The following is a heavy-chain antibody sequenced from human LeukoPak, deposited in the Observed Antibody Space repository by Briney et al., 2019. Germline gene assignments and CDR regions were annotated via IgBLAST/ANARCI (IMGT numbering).Heavy chain of an antibody. J-gene: IGHJ4*02. CDR3: TTDLGTYYHGSQRLIPIDY. Sequence: PGRSLRLSCAASGFTFTNAWMSWVRQAPGKGLEWIGRIKSKTDGETTNYAEPVRGRFTISRDDSKSAVYLQMNSLKIEDTAVYYCTTDLGTYYHGSQRLIPIDYWGQGTLVTVSS. D-gene: IGHD3-10*01. CDR1: GFTFTNAW. V-gene: IGHV3-15*01. CDR2: IKSKTDGETT.